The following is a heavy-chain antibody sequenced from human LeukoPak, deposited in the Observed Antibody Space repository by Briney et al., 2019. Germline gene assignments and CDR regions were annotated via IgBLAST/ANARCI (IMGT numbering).Heavy chain of an antibody. V-gene: IGHV3-53*01. J-gene: IGHJ6*02. CDR3: ARGKDYYFGMDV. Sequence: PGRSLRLSCAASGFTVSSNYMSWVRQAPGKGLEWVSLIYSGGTTYYADSVKGRFTISRDNSKNTLYLQTNSLRAEDTAVYYCARGKDYYFGMDVWGQATTVTVSS. CDR1: GFTVSSNY. CDR2: IYSGGTT.